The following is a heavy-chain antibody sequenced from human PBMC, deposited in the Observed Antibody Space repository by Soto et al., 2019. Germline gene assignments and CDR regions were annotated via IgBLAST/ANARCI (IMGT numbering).Heavy chain of an antibody. J-gene: IGHJ4*02. CDR3: ARDRSSGSHDY. D-gene: IGHD3-22*01. CDR2: IWYDGSNK. Sequence: GGSLRLSCAASGFTFSSYGMHWVRQAPGKGLEWVAVIWYDGSNKYYADSVKGRFTISRDNSKNTLYLQMNSLRAEDTAVYYCARDRSSGSHDYWGQGTLVTVSS. CDR1: GFTFSSYG. V-gene: IGHV3-33*01.